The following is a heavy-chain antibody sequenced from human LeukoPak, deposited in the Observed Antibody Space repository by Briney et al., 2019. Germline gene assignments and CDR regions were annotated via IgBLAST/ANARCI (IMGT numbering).Heavy chain of an antibody. CDR3: ARGLPYYYDGSVYSAAYYFDY. CDR2: ISGSTGNT. V-gene: IGHV1-18*01. D-gene: IGHD3-22*01. J-gene: IGHJ4*02. CDR1: GYSFTSYG. Sequence: ASVKVSCKASGYSFTSYGITWVREAPGQGPEWMGWISGSTGNTHYAQNVQGRVTMTTDTATSTAYMELRSLSSDDTAVYYCARGLPYYYDGSVYSAAYYFDYWGKGTLVTVSS.